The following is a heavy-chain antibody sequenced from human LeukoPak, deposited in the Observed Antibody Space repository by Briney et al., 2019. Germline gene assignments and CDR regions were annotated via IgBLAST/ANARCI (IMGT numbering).Heavy chain of an antibody. Sequence: AASVKVSCKASGGTFSSYAISWVRQAPGQGLEWMGRIIPIFGTANYAQKFQGRVTITTDESTSTAYMELSSLRSEDTAVYYCARDYTPRDGYEWYDYWGQGTLVTVSS. CDR1: GGTFSSYA. D-gene: IGHD5-24*01. J-gene: IGHJ4*02. V-gene: IGHV1-69*05. CDR2: IIPIFGTA. CDR3: ARDYTPRDGYEWYDY.